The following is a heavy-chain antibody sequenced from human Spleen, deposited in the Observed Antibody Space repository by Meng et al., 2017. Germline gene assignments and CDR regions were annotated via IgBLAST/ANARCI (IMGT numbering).Heavy chain of an antibody. CDR2: IGHSGFT. D-gene: IGHD3-22*01. J-gene: IGHJ5*02. V-gene: IGHV4-39*01. Sequence: QPQLQESGPGLVKPSEALSPTCSVSGGSISTSGYYWGWIRQPPGKGLEWIGSIGHSGFTYYTPSVKSRVTVSIDTSKSQFSLKLTSVTAADTAVYFCVRSSAWVRTGFDPWGQGTLVTVYS. CDR1: GGSISTSGYY. CDR3: VRSSAWVRTGFDP.